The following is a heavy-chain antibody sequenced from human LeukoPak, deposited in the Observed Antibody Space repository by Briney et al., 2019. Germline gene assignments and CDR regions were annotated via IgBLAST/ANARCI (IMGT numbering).Heavy chain of an antibody. V-gene: IGHV4-59*01. CDR3: ARDVLGITIFGVAHYFDY. J-gene: IGHJ4*02. D-gene: IGHD3-3*01. Sequence: PSETLSLTCIVSGGSISSYYWSWIRQPPGKGLEWIGYIYYSGSTNYNPSLKSRVTISVDTSKNQFSLKLSSVTAADTAVYYCARDVLGITIFGVAHYFDYWGQGTLVTVSS. CDR2: IYYSGST. CDR1: GGSISSYY.